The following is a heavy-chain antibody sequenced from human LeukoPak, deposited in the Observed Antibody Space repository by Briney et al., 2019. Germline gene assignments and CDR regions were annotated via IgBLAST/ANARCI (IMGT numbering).Heavy chain of an antibody. J-gene: IGHJ6*02. CDR2: INPNSGGT. V-gene: IGHV1-2*02. D-gene: IGHD2-2*01. CDR3: ARTVVVPAAMMGYYYYYGMDV. CDR1: GYTFTGYY. Sequence: GASLKVSCKASGYTFTGYYMHWVRQAPGQGLEWMGWINPNSGGTNYAQKFQGRVTMTRDTSISTAYMELSRLRSDDTAVYYCARTVVVPAAMMGYYYYYGMDVWGQGTTVTVSS.